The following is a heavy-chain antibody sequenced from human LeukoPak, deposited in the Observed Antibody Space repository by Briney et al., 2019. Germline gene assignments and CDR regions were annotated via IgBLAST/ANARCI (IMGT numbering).Heavy chain of an antibody. CDR2: ISTYNGNT. CDR3: ARGGYSGYYDAFDI. D-gene: IGHD5-12*01. V-gene: IGHV1-18*01. Sequence: GASVKVSCKASGYTFTSYGISWVRQAPGQGLHWVGWISTYNGNTNYAQKLQGRVTMTTDTSTSTAYMELRSLRSDDTAVYYCARGGYSGYYDAFDIWGQGTMVTVSS. J-gene: IGHJ3*02. CDR1: GYTFTSYG.